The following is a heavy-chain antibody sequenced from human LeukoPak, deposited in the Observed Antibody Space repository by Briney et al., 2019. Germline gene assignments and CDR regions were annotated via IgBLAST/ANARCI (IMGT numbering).Heavy chain of an antibody. J-gene: IGHJ4*02. D-gene: IGHD1-7*01. CDR2: TYYRSRWYS. Sequence: SQTLSLTCALSGDSFSSNSAAWNWLRQSPSRGLEWLGRTYYRSRWYSGYAVSMKSRINISPDTSRNQFSLQLDSVTPEDTAVYYCARLDANFADFWGQGTLVTVSS. V-gene: IGHV6-1*01. CDR3: ARLDANFADF. CDR1: GDSFSSNSAA.